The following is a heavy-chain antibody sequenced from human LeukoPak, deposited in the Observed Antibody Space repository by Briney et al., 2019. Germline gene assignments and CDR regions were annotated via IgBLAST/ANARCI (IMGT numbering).Heavy chain of an antibody. CDR3: ARAAWPYYDFWSGHNWFDP. Sequence: SETQSLTCAVYGGSFSGYYWSWIRQPPGKGLEWIGEINHSGSTNYNPSLKSRVTISVDTSKNQFSLKLSSVTAADTAVYYCARAAWPYYDFWSGHNWFDPWGQGTLVTAS. CDR1: GGSFSGYY. J-gene: IGHJ5*02. D-gene: IGHD3-3*01. V-gene: IGHV4-34*01. CDR2: INHSGST.